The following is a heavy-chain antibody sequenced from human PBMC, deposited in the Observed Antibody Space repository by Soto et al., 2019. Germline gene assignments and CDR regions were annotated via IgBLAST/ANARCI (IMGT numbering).Heavy chain of an antibody. CDR3: AREKMRAPLATHFDY. V-gene: IGHV1-46*04. CDR1: GYNFTSYF. D-gene: IGHD6-13*01. CDR2: INPTGGTT. Sequence: QVQLVQSGAEVKKPGASVRVSCKASGYNFTSYFMHWVRQAPGQGLEWMGIINPTGGTTTYTPKLQGIATMTRDTSTSTVYMELSSLRSEDTAVYYCAREKMRAPLATHFDYWGQGTLVTVSS. J-gene: IGHJ4*02.